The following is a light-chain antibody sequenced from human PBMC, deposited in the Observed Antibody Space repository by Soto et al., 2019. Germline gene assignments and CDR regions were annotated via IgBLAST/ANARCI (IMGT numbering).Light chain of an antibody. CDR3: KQYQTFSLET. Sequence: DFQMTQSPSALSASVGDRVSITCRTSQTIHSRLAWYQQKPGKAPKLLIYHASSLEGGVPSRFSGSGSCTEFTLTISSLQPDDSATYYCKQYQTFSLETFGQGTKLES. CDR2: HAS. J-gene: IGKJ2*01. V-gene: IGKV1-5*01. CDR1: QTIHSR.